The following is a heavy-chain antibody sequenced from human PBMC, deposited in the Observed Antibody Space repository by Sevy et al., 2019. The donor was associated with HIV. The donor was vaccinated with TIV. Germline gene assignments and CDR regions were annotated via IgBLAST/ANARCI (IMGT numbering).Heavy chain of an antibody. J-gene: IGHJ4*02. CDR1: GYTFTGYC. CDR3: ATVMVRGVIESF. V-gene: IGHV1-2*06. CDR2: INPNSGGT. Sequence: ASVKVSCKASGYTFTGYCMHWVRQAPGQGLEWMGRINPNSGGTNYAQKFQGRVTMTRDTSISTAYMELSRRRSDDTAVYYCATVMVRGVIESFWGQGTLVTVSS. D-gene: IGHD3-10*01.